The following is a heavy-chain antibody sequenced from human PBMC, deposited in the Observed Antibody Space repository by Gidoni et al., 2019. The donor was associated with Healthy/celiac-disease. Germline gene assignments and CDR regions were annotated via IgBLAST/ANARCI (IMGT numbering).Heavy chain of an antibody. D-gene: IGHD3-10*01. V-gene: IGHV4-34*01. Sequence: QVQLQQWGAGLLKPSETLSLTCAVYGGSFSGYYWSWIRQPPGKGLEWIGEINHSGSTNYNPSLKSRVTISVDTSKNQFSLKLSSVTAADTAVYYCARGKEWFGELLPHYWGQGTLVTVS. CDR2: INHSGST. J-gene: IGHJ4*02. CDR1: GGSFSGYY. CDR3: ARGKEWFGELLPHY.